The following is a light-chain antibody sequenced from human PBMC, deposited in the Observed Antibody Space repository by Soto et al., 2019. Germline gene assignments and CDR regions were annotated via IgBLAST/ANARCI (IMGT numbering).Light chain of an antibody. V-gene: IGKV1-39*01. CDR1: QSISNY. CDR3: QQSFSPLWT. Sequence: DIQMTQSPSSLSASVGDRVTITCRASQSISNYLNWYPQKPGKAPKLLIYAASSMQSGVPSRFSGSGSETDFTLTISSLHPDDSATYYWQQSFSPLWTFGQGTKVEV. J-gene: IGKJ1*01. CDR2: AAS.